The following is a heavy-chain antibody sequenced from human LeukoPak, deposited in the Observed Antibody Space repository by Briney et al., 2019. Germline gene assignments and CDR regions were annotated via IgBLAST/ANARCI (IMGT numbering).Heavy chain of an antibody. V-gene: IGHV3-33*08. CDR2: SWYDGFKD. J-gene: IGHJ4*02. CDR3: ASGTKPYESPLDN. D-gene: IGHD3-3*01. Sequence: GGSLRLSCEATGITFSRLGMHWVRQAPGKGLEWLAISWYDGFKDFYADSVKGRFTISRDDSKNTLYLQMNGLRREDTAVYYCASGTKPYESPLDNRGQGTLVTVSS. CDR1: GITFSRLG.